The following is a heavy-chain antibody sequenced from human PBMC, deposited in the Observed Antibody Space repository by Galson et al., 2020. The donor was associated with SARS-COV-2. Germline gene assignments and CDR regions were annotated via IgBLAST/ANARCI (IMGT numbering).Heavy chain of an antibody. D-gene: IGHD5-12*01. CDR1: GFTVSSNY. V-gene: IGHV3-53*01. J-gene: IGHJ4*02. CDR3: ARSISGSLAFDY. Sequence: GGSLRLSCAASGFTVSSNYMSWVRQAPGKGLEWVSVFYSDSSTSYADSVKGRFTSSRDKSKNTLFLQMNSLRAEDTAVYYCARSISGSLAFDYWGQGTLVIVSS. CDR2: FYSDSST.